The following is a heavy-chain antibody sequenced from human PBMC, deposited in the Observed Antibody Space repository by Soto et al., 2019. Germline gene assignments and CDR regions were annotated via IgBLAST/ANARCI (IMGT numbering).Heavy chain of an antibody. D-gene: IGHD2-15*01. Sequence: QVQLQESGPGLVKPSGTLSLTCAVSGGSISSSNWWSWVRQPPGKGLEWIGEIYHSGSTNYNPSLKSRVTISVDKSKNQFSLKLSSVTAAYTAVYYCARAGRGYCSGGSCYSGLHGMDVWGQGTTVTVSS. CDR2: IYHSGST. CDR3: ARAGRGYCSGGSCYSGLHGMDV. V-gene: IGHV4-4*02. CDR1: GGSISSSNW. J-gene: IGHJ6*02.